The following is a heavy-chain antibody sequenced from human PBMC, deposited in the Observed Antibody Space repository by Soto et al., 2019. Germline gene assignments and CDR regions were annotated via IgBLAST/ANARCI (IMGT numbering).Heavy chain of an antibody. D-gene: IGHD1-7*01. CDR3: AHSPELELRVPSNWFDP. Sequence: QITLKESGPTLVKPTQTLTLTCTFSGFSLSTSGVGVGWIRQPPGKAMEWLALIYWDDDKRYSPSLKSRLTITKDTSKNQVVLTMTNMDPVDTATYYCAHSPELELRVPSNWFDPWGQGTLVTVSA. J-gene: IGHJ5*02. CDR2: IYWDDDK. CDR1: GFSLSTSGVG. V-gene: IGHV2-5*02.